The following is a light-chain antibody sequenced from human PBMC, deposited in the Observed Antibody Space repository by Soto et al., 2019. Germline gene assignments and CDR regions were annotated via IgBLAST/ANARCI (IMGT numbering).Light chain of an antibody. J-gene: IGKJ4*01. Sequence: EIVMTQSPATLSVSPGERATLSSRASQSVSSNLAWYQQQPGQAPRLLIYGASTRATGFPARFSGSGSGTEFTLTISSLQSEDFAVYYCQQYNNWPLTFGGGTKVEIK. CDR1: QSVSSN. V-gene: IGKV3-15*01. CDR3: QQYNNWPLT. CDR2: GAS.